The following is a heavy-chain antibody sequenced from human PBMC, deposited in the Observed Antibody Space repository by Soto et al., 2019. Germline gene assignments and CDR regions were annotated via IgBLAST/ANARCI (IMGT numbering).Heavy chain of an antibody. V-gene: IGHV4-4*07. CDR1: GGSISSYY. J-gene: IGHJ5*02. CDR3: ARGYYYGSGGYYNP. CDR2: IYTSGST. D-gene: IGHD3-10*01. Sequence: PSETLSLTCTVSGGSISSYYWSWIRQPAGKGLEWIGRIYTSGSTNYNPSLKSRVTMSVDTSKNQFSLKLSSVTAADTAVYYCARGYYYGSGGYYNPWGQGTLVTVSS.